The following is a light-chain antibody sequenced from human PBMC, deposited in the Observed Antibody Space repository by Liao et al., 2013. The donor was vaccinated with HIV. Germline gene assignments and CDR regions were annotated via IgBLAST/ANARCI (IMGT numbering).Light chain of an antibody. Sequence: SYVLIQPPSVSVAPGQTAIITCGGDNIGSDTVHWYRQQPGQAPLLVIYQDTKRPSGIPERFSGSKSGTTATLTISRVEAGDEADYYCQVWDSSSNRWMFGGGTKVTVL. J-gene: IGLJ3*02. CDR3: QVWDSSSNRWM. CDR1: NIGSDT. CDR2: QDT. V-gene: IGLV3-21*01.